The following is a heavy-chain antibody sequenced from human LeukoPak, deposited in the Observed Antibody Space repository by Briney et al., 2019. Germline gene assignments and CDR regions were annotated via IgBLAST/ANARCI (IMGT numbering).Heavy chain of an antibody. CDR2: INHSGST. J-gene: IGHJ5*02. CDR3: ARGRYYDILTGYYFRFDP. V-gene: IGHV4-34*01. Sequence: PSETLSLTCAVYGGSFSGYYWSWIRQPPGKGLEWIGEINHSGSTNYNPSLKSRVTISVDTSKNQFSLKLSSVTAADTAVYYCARGRYYDILTGYYFRFDPWGQGTLVTVSS. D-gene: IGHD3-9*01. CDR1: GGSFSGYY.